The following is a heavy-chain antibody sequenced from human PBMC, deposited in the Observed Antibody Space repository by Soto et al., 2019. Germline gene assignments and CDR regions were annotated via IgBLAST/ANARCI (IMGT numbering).Heavy chain of an antibody. CDR1: GGTFSSYA. CDR2: IIPIFGTA. CDR3: AASGYSSADHDY. Sequence: ASVKVSCKASGGTFSSYAISWVRQAPGQGLEWMGGIIPIFGTANYAQKFQGRVTITADESTSTAYMELSSLRSEDTAVYYCAASGYSSADHDYWGQGTLVTVSS. J-gene: IGHJ4*02. V-gene: IGHV1-69*13. D-gene: IGHD6-25*01.